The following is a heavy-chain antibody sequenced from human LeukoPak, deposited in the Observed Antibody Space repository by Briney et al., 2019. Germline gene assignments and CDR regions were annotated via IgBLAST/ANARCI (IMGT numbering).Heavy chain of an antibody. CDR2: IYYSGST. D-gene: IGHD3-22*01. J-gene: IGHJ3*02. CDR1: GGSISSYY. Sequence: SETLSLTCTVSGGSISSYYWSWIRQPPGKGLEWIGYIYYSGSTNYNPSLKSRVTISVDTSKNQFSQKLSSVTAADTAVYYCARGLDSSGYYEALNAFDIWGQGTMVTVSS. V-gene: IGHV4-59*01. CDR3: ARGLDSSGYYEALNAFDI.